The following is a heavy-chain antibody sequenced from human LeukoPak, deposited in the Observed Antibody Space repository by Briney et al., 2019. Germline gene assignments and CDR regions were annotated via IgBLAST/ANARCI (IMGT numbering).Heavy chain of an antibody. J-gene: IGHJ3*02. V-gene: IGHV4-59*01. CDR3: ARGEYDFWNGPMGVNAFDI. CDR2: IYYSGST. CDR1: GGSISSYY. D-gene: IGHD3-3*01. Sequence: SETLSLTCTVSGGSISSYYWSWIRQPPGKGLEWIGYIYYSGSTNYNPSLKSRVTISVDTSKNQFSLKLSSVTAADTAVYYCARGEYDFWNGPMGVNAFDIWGQGTMVTVSS.